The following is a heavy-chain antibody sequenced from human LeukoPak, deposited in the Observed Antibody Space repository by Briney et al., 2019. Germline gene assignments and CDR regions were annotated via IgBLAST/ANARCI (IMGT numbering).Heavy chain of an antibody. CDR1: DGSFSGYY. CDR2: INHSGST. J-gene: IGHJ4*02. CDR3: ARGGLRYFDWSTSDY. D-gene: IGHD3-9*01. Sequence: SETLSLTCAVYDGSFSGYYWSWIRQPPGKGLEWIGEINHSGSTNYNPSLKSRVTISVDTSKNQFSLKLSSVTAADTAVYYCARGGLRYFDWSTSDYWGQGTLVTVSS. V-gene: IGHV4-34*01.